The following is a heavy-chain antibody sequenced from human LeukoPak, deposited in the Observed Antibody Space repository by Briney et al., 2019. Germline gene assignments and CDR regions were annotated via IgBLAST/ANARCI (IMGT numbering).Heavy chain of an antibody. D-gene: IGHD3-3*01. CDR1: GGSISSGGYY. V-gene: IGHV4-31*03. J-gene: IGHJ4*02. Sequence: SQTLSLTCTVSGGSISSGGYYWSWIRQHPGKGLEWIGYIYYSGSTYYNPSLKSRVTISVDTSKNQFSLKLSSVTAADTAVYYCARAPTIFGVVLGFDYWGQGTLVTVSS. CDR3: ARAPTIFGVVLGFDY. CDR2: IYYSGST.